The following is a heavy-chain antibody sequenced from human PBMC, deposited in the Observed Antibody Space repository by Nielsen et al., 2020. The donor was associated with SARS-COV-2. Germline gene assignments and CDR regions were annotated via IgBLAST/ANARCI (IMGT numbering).Heavy chain of an antibody. CDR3: ARGGTTGTTFPESLDY. Sequence: ASVKVSCKASGYTFTGYYVHWVRQAPGQGLEWMGWINPNSGGANYAQKFQGWVTMTRDTSISTAYMERSRLRSDDTAVYYCARGGTTGTTFPESLDYWGQGTLVTVSS. CDR2: INPNSGGA. CDR1: GYTFTGYY. J-gene: IGHJ4*02. V-gene: IGHV1-2*04. D-gene: IGHD1-1*01.